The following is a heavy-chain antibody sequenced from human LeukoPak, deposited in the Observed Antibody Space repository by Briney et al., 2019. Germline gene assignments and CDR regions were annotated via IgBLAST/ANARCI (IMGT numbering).Heavy chain of an antibody. CDR3: ARTGDSGYDIYYFDY. Sequence: SSVKVSCKASGGTFSSYTISRVRQAPGQGLEWMGRIIPILGIANYAQKFQGRVTITADKSTSTAYMELSSLRSEDTAVYYCARTGDSGYDIYYFDYWGQGTLVTVSS. CDR1: GGTFSSYT. CDR2: IIPILGIA. J-gene: IGHJ4*02. D-gene: IGHD5-12*01. V-gene: IGHV1-69*02.